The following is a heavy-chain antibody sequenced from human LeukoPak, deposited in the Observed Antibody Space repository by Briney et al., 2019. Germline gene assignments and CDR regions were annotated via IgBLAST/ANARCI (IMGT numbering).Heavy chain of an antibody. CDR1: GGSINNYY. CDR3: ARAKGDY. J-gene: IGHJ4*02. CDR2: IYSSGST. Sequence: PSETLSLTCTVSGGSINNYYWTWIRQPAGKGLEWIGRIYSSGSTNYNPSLKSRVIMSVDTSKNQFSLRLNSVTPADTAVYYCARAKGDYWGQGTLVTVSS. V-gene: IGHV4-4*07.